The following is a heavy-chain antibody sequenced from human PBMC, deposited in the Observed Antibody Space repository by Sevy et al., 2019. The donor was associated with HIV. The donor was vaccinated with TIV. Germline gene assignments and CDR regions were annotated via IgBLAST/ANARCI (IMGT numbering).Heavy chain of an antibody. CDR3: ARGRQYTIFGVVIAIAAIYFDQ. D-gene: IGHD3-3*01. J-gene: IGHJ4*02. Sequence: ASVKVSCKTSGDTFSGSALGWVRQAPGQGLEWMGWINTNSGNPTYPQGFKGRFVFSLDTSVRMAYLQISSLKAEDTAVYYCARGRQYTIFGVVIAIAAIYFDQWGQGTLVTVSS. CDR1: GDTFSGSA. V-gene: IGHV7-4-1*04. CDR2: INTNSGNP.